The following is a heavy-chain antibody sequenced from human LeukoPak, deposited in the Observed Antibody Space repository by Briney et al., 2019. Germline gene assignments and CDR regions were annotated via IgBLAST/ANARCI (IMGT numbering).Heavy chain of an antibody. V-gene: IGHV4-4*07. CDR3: ARVRFFWSVYYRRNLDVFDI. J-gene: IGHJ3*02. Sequence: SETLSLTCTVSGGSISSYYWSWIRQPAGKGLEWIGRIYTSGSTNYNPSLKSRDTMSVDTSKNQFSLKLSSVTAADTAVYYCARVRFFWSVYYRRNLDVFDIWGKGKMVTVS. D-gene: IGHD3-3*01. CDR1: GGSISSYY. CDR2: IYTSGST.